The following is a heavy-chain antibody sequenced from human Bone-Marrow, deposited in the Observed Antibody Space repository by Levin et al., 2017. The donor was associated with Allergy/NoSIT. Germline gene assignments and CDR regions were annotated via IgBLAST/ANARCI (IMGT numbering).Heavy chain of an antibody. CDR2: ISWDASTT. V-gene: IGHV3-43*01. Sequence: SGGSLRLSCAASGFTFNDYTMHWVRQAPQRGLEWVSLISWDASTTYYADSVRGRFTISRDNSKNALYLQMHSLTTEDTALYYCEKDLRPRIAGTGNIEYWDQGTLVTGSS. CDR1: GFTFNDYT. D-gene: IGHD6-19*01. CDR3: EKDLRPRIAGTGNIEY. J-gene: IGHJ4*02.